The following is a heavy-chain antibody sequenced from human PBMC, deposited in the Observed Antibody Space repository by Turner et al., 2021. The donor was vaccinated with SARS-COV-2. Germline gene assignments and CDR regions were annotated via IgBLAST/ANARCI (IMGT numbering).Heavy chain of an antibody. V-gene: IGHV3-9*01. CDR3: ARTRTAGGLNAMDV. CDR2: ISWNSGNI. D-gene: IGHD3-16*01. Sequence: EVQLVESGGGLVQPGRSLRLSCAASGFTLDDDAMHWVRQAPGKCLEWVSGISWNSGNIGYADSVKGRFTISRDNAKNSLSLHMSSLRADDTALYYCARTRTAGGLNAMDVWGQGTTVTVSS. CDR1: GFTLDDDA. J-gene: IGHJ6*02.